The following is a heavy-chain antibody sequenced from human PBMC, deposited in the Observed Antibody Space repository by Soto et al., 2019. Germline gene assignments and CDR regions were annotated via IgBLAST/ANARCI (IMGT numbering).Heavy chain of an antibody. CDR2: ISTYNGNT. CDR3: ARGLGTNGLDV. J-gene: IGHJ6*02. Sequence: QVQLLQSGAEGKKPGASVKVSCKASGYRFTTYGITWVRLAPGQGLEWLGGISTYNGNTDYAKNLQARVTMTTETTPSTAYMEVTSLTSDDTAVYYCARGLGTNGLDVWGQGTTVTVSS. CDR1: GYRFTTYG. V-gene: IGHV1-18*04. D-gene: IGHD7-27*01.